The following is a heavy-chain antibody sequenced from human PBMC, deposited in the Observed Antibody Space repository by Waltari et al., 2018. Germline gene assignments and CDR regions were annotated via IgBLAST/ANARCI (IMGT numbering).Heavy chain of an antibody. J-gene: IGHJ4*02. Sequence: QVLLVESGGGVVQPGRSLRLSCAASGFTFSSNAMHWVRQAPGKGLGWVAMIDSDGSAKYYADTVKGRFTISRDNSKNTLYLQMNSLRADDTAVYYCAREEWLPRPVLTSHPKKSFDYWGQGTLVTVSS. CDR3: AREEWLPRPVLTSHPKKSFDY. V-gene: IGHV3-33*01. CDR1: GFTFSSNA. CDR2: IDSDGSAK. D-gene: IGHD3-3*01.